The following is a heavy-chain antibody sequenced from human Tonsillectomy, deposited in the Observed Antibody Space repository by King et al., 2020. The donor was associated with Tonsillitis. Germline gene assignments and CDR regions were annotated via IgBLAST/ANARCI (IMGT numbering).Heavy chain of an antibody. J-gene: IGHJ4*02. D-gene: IGHD4-17*01. CDR3: ARREAVTTSVDS. V-gene: IGHV5-51*01. Sequence: VQLVESGAEVKKPGESLKISCKGSGNSFTNYWIGLVRQMPGKGLEWMGSIYPGDSVTRYSPSFHGQVTISADKSISTAYLQWSSLKASDTAMYYCARREAVTTSVDSWGQGTLVTV. CDR2: IYPGDSVT. CDR1: GNSFTNYW.